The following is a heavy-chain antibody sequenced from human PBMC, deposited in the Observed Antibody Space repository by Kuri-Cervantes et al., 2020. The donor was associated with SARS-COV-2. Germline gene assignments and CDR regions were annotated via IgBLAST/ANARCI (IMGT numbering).Heavy chain of an antibody. J-gene: IGHJ1*01. CDR2: INPNSGGT. D-gene: IGHD3-22*01. Sequence: ASVKVSCKASGYTFTGYYMHWVRQAPGQGLEWMGRINPNSGGTNYAQKFQGRVTMTRDTSISTAYMELSRLRSDDTVVYYCAAGSGYYYEGSEYFQHWGQGTLVTVSS. CDR3: AAGSGYYYEGSEYFQH. V-gene: IGHV1-2*05. CDR1: GYTFTGYY.